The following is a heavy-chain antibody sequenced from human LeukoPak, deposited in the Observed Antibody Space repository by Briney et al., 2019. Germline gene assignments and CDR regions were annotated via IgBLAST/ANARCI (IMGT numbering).Heavy chain of an antibody. CDR1: GGSVSSGSYY. J-gene: IGHJ6*02. V-gene: IGHV4-61*01. CDR3: ARDFREYYYGSGTHYYYYGMDV. D-gene: IGHD3-10*01. CDR2: IYYSGST. Sequence: SETLSLTCTVSGGSVSSGSYYWNWIRQPPGKGLEWIGYIYYSGSTNYNPSLKSRVTISVDTSKNQFSLKLSSVTAADTAVYYCARDFREYYYGSGTHYYYYGMDVWGQGTTVTVSS.